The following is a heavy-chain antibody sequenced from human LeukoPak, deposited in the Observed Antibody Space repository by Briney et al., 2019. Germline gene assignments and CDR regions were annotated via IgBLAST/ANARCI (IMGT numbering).Heavy chain of an antibody. J-gene: IGHJ1*01. CDR3: AKDHLPSITMVRGVIQH. D-gene: IGHD3-10*01. CDR1: GFTFSSYA. V-gene: IGHV3-23*01. CDR2: ISGSGGST. Sequence: HSGGSLRLSCAASGFTFSSYAMSWVRQAPGKGLEWVSAISGSGGSTYYADSVKGRFTISRDNSKNTLYLQMNSLRAEDTAVYYCAKDHLPSITMVRGVIQHWGQGTLVTVSS.